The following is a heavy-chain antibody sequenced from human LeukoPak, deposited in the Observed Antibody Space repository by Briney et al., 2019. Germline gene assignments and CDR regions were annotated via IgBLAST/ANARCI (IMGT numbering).Heavy chain of an antibody. V-gene: IGHV3-64*01. CDR2: ISSNGGST. CDR1: GFTFSSYS. Sequence: QPGGSLRLSCGASGFTFSSYSMHWVRQAPGKGLEYVSAISSNGGSTYYANSVKGRFTISRDNSKNTLYLQMGSLRAEDMAVYYCARGYYDNSGNYQGLFDFWGQGTLVTVSS. D-gene: IGHD3-22*01. J-gene: IGHJ4*02. CDR3: ARGYYDNSGNYQGLFDF.